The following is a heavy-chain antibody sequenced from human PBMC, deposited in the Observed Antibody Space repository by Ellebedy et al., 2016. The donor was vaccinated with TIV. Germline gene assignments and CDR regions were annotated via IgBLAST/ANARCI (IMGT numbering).Heavy chain of an antibody. Sequence: GGSLRLSCAASGFTFRSYWMSWVRQAPGKGLEWVANIRQDGTKNLVDSVKGRFTISRDNAHNSLYLQMNSLRGEDTAVYYCARDGAYGDYAPGQYGMDVWGQGTTVIVS. J-gene: IGHJ6*02. CDR1: GFTFRSYW. D-gene: IGHD4-17*01. CDR3: ARDGAYGDYAPGQYGMDV. V-gene: IGHV3-7*03. CDR2: IRQDGTK.